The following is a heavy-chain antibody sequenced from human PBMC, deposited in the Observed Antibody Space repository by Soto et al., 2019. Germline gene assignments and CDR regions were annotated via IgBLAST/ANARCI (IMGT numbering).Heavy chain of an antibody. CDR3: ARLAGVALELRFFDF. Sequence: VQLVESGGGLVQPGGSLRLSCAASGFTFNSFSMIWVRQLPGRGLEWVSYISDTRRTRYYGDSVEGRFTVSRDNARNSLSLQMNSLRVEDTGIYYCARLAGVALELRFFDFWGQGTLVTVSS. D-gene: IGHD1-1*01. J-gene: IGHJ4*02. V-gene: IGHV3-48*01. CDR1: GFTFNSFS. CDR2: ISDTRRTR.